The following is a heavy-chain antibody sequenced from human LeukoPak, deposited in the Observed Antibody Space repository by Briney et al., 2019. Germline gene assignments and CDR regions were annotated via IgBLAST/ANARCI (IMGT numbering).Heavy chain of an antibody. CDR1: GFTFSNSV. CDR2: IWYDGSNK. J-gene: IGHJ4*02. D-gene: IGHD2-15*01. V-gene: IGHV3-33*08. CDR3: ARDFDLYCSGGRCYPSHFDY. Sequence: GRSLRLSGAASGFTFSNSVMHWVRQAPGKGLEWVAVIWYDGSNKYADSVKGRFTISRDNSKNTLYLQMNSLRVEDTAVYYCARDFDLYCSGGRCYPSHFDYWGQGTLVTVSS.